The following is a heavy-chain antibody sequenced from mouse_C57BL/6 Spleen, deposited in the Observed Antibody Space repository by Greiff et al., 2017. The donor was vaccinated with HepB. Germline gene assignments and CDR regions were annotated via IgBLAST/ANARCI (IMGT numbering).Heavy chain of an antibody. CDR2: ISGGGGNT. V-gene: IGHV5-9*01. Sequence: VQLKESGGGLVKPGGSLKLSCAASGFTFSSYTMSWVRQTPEKRLEWVATISGGGGNTYYPDSVKGRFTISRDNAKNTLYLQMSSLRSEDTALYYCARPPNWDVIWYFDVWGTGTTVTVSS. J-gene: IGHJ1*03. CDR3: ARPPNWDVIWYFDV. D-gene: IGHD4-1*01. CDR1: GFTFSSYT.